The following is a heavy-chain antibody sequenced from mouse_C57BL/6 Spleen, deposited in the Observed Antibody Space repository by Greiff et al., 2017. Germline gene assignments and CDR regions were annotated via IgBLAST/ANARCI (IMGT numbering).Heavy chain of an antibody. J-gene: IGHJ3*01. Sequence: VQLQQSGAELVKPGASVKLSCTASGFNIKDYYMHWVKQRIEQGLEWIGRIDPEDGETKYAPKFPGKATITADTSSNTAYLQLSSLTSEDTAVYYCARDYDYGDWFAYWGQGTLVTVSA. V-gene: IGHV14-2*01. CDR2: IDPEDGET. CDR1: GFNIKDYY. D-gene: IGHD2-4*01. CDR3: ARDYDYGDWFAY.